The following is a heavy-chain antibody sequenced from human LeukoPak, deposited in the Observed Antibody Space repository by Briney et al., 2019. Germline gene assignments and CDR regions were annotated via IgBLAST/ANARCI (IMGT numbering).Heavy chain of an antibody. D-gene: IGHD2-2*01. CDR1: VYTFTDYY. J-gene: IGHJ5*02. CDR3: TREARVGNWFDP. Sequence: ASVKVSCRASVYTFTDYYIHWVRHAPGQGLEWMGWINPDNGGTNYAQKFQGRVTMTRDTSIRTVYMDLSRLRSDDTAVFYCTREARVGNWFDPWGQGTQVTVSS. CDR2: INPDNGGT. V-gene: IGHV1-2*02.